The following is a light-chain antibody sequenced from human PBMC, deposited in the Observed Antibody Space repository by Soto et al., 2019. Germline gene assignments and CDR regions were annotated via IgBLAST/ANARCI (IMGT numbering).Light chain of an antibody. J-gene: IGKJ2*01. V-gene: IGKV3-15*01. CDR1: QTISTE. CDR2: SAS. CDR3: QQGHNWPLT. Sequence: EIVMTQSPATLSVSPGERATLSCRASQTISTELAWYQQKPGQPPRLLIYSASTRATGVPARFTGSVSGSEFTLTVSGLQSEDFAVYYCQQGHNWPLTFGQGTRLEI.